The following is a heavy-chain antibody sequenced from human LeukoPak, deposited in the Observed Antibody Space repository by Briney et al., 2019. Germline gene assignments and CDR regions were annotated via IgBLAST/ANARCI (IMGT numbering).Heavy chain of an antibody. CDR2: VYHSGSS. Sequence: SETLSLTCTVSGYSISSGYYWGWIRQPPGKGLEWSGSVYHSGSSYYNPSLKSRVTISLDTSRNQFSLKLSSVTAADTAMYYCTSNLYSGSYYYAYWGQGTLVTVSS. D-gene: IGHD1-26*01. CDR3: TSNLYSGSYYYAY. V-gene: IGHV4-38-2*02. J-gene: IGHJ4*02. CDR1: GYSISSGYY.